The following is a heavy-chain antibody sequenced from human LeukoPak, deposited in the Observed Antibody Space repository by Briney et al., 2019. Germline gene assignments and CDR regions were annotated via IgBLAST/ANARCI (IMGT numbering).Heavy chain of an antibody. J-gene: IGHJ4*02. Sequence: GESLKISCKGSGYSFTNYWIGWVRQMPGEGLEWMGIIYPGDSDTRYSPSFQGQVTISADKSISTAYLQWSSLKASDTAMYYCARLSSPRVTVLVPAATFDYWGQGTLVTVSS. CDR2: IYPGDSDT. V-gene: IGHV5-51*01. CDR3: ARLSSPRVTVLVPAATFDY. CDR1: GYSFTNYW. D-gene: IGHD2-2*01.